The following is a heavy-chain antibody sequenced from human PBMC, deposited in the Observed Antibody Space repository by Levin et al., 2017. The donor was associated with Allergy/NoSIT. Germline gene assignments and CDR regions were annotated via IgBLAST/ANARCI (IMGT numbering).Heavy chain of an antibody. D-gene: IGHD3-22*01. J-gene: IGHJ3*02. Sequence: PSETLSLTCTVSGGSISSGGYYWSWIRQHPGKGLECIGYIYYSGSTYYSPSLKSRVTISVDTSKHQFSLRLSSVTAADTAVYYCARGLVVIKDAFDIWGQGTMVTVSS. V-gene: IGHV4-31*03. CDR3: ARGLVVIKDAFDI. CDR1: GGSISSGGYY. CDR2: IYYSGST.